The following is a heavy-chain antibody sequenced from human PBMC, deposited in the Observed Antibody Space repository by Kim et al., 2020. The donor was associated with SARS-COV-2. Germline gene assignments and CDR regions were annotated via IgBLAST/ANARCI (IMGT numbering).Heavy chain of an antibody. V-gene: IGHV3-15*01. CDR2: IKSKTDGGTT. D-gene: IGHD1-1*01. CDR1: GFTFSNAW. CDR3: TTVFPYNWNDWVEDAFDI. Sequence: GGSLRLSCAASGFTFSNAWMSWVRQAPGKGLEWVGRIKSKTDGGTTDYAAPVKGRFTISRDDSKNTLYLQMNSLKTEDTAVYYCTTVFPYNWNDWVEDAFDIWGQGTMVTVSS. J-gene: IGHJ3*02.